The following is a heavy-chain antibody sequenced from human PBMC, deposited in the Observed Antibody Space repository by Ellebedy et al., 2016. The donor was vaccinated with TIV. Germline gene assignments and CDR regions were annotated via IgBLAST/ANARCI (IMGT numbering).Heavy chain of an antibody. CDR3: AIPPGVVAL. CDR2: INKDGSEK. CDR1: GFTFSFYW. D-gene: IGHD3-10*01. V-gene: IGHV3-7*03. Sequence: PGGSLRLSCAGSGFTFSFYWMSWVRQAPGKGPEWVANINKDGSEKFYVDSVKGRFTISRDNAKNSLYLQMNSLRAEDTAVYYCAIPPGVVALWGQGTLVTVSS. J-gene: IGHJ4*02.